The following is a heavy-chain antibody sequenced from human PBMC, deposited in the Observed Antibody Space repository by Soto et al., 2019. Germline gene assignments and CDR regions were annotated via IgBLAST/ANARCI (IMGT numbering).Heavy chain of an antibody. CDR3: ARGVSAGVDY. CDR1: GYTFTGNF. CDR2: LNANSGDT. V-gene: IGHV1-2*02. Sequence: ASVKVSCKASGYTFTGNFLHWVRQAPGQGLEWMGWLNANSGDTNCVQKFQGRITMTRDTSISTAYMELSGLRSDDTAVYYCARGVSAGVDYWGQGTLVTVSS. D-gene: IGHD1-26*01. J-gene: IGHJ4*02.